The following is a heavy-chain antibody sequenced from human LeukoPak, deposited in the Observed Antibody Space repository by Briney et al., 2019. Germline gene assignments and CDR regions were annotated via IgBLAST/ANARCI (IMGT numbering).Heavy chain of an antibody. V-gene: IGHV3-30*18. D-gene: IGHD4-17*01. J-gene: IGHJ1*01. CDR2: ISYDGSNK. CDR3: AKGDYGDYVEYFQH. CDR1: GFTFSSYG. Sequence: GGSLRLSCAASGFTFSSYGMHWVRQAPGKGLEWVAVISYDGSNKYYADSVKGRFTISRDNSKNTLYLQMNSLRAEDTAVYYCAKGDYGDYVEYFQHWGQGTLVTVSS.